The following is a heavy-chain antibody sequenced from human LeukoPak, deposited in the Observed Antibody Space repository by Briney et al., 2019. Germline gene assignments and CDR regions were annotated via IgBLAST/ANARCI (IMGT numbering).Heavy chain of an antibody. CDR2: IKQDGSEK. J-gene: IGHJ6*02. D-gene: IGHD2-15*01. Sequence: PGGSLRLSCAASGFTFSSYWMSWVRQAPGKGLEWVANIKQDGSEKYYADSVKGRFTISRDNAKNSLYLQMNSLRAEDTAVYYCARDMYCSGDSCQRSSAMDVWGQGTTVTVSS. CDR1: GFTFSSYW. CDR3: ARDMYCSGDSCQRSSAMDV. V-gene: IGHV3-7*03.